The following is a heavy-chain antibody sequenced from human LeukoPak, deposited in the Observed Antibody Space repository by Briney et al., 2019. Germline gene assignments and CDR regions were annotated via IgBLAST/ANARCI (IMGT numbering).Heavy chain of an antibody. V-gene: IGHV1-8*01. CDR1: GYTFTSYD. CDR2: MNPNSGNT. J-gene: IGHJ3*02. D-gene: IGHD2-2*01. Sequence: ASVTVSCKASGYTFTSYDINWVRQATGQGLEWMGWMNPNSGNTGYAQKFQGRVTMTRNTSISTAYMELSSLRSEDTAVYYCARGGKPLYCSRTSCYHYAFDIWGQGTMVTVSS. CDR3: ARGGKPLYCSRTSCYHYAFDI.